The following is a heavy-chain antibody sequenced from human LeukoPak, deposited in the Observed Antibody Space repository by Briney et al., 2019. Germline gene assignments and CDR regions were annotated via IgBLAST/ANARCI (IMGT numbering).Heavy chain of an antibody. V-gene: IGHV1-2*02. J-gene: IGHJ5*02. CDR3: ARANPYCSSTGCYDWFDP. Sequence: ASVKVSCKASGYTFTGYYMHWVRQAPGQGLEWMGWINPNSGGTNYAQKFQGRVTMTRDTSISTAYMELSRLRSDDTAVYYCARANPYCSSTGCYDWFDPWGQGTLVTVSS. CDR1: GYTFTGYY. D-gene: IGHD2-2*01. CDR2: INPNSGGT.